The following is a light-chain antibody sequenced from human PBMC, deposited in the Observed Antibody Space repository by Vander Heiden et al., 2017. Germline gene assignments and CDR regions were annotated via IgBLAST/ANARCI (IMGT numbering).Light chain of an antibody. CDR3: QQSYSTPRT. Sequence: IHLTQSPFSLSASVGDSITISCRASQSISGYLNWYQQKPGKAPKLLIYAASSLQSGVPSRFSGSGSGTDFTLTISSLQPEDFATYYCQQSYSTPRTFGQGTKVEIK. CDR1: QSISGY. V-gene: IGKV1-39*01. CDR2: AAS. J-gene: IGKJ1*01.